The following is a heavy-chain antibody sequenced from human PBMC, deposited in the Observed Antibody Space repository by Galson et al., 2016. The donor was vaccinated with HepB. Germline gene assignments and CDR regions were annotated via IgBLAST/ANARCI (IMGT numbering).Heavy chain of an antibody. V-gene: IGHV3-74*01. J-gene: IGHJ4*02. Sequence: SLRLSCAASGFTFSNYWLHWFRQAPGKGLGWVSRIHSAGSSDASSVSYDDSVKGRFTISRDNAKNSLYLQMNSLRDEDTAVYYCARDVRGSEDYWGQGTLVTVSS. D-gene: IGHD1-26*01. CDR3: ARDVRGSEDY. CDR1: GFTFSNYW. CDR2: IHSAGSSDASSV.